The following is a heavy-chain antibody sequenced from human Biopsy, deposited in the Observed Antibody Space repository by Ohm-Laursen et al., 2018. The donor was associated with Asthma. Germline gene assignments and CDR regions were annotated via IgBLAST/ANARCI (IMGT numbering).Heavy chain of an antibody. V-gene: IGHV1-2*02. CDR1: GSSITDYH. CDR2: ITLERGGT. D-gene: IGHD3-22*01. CDR3: ARDALHDNSAYIGDAFDF. J-gene: IGHJ3*01. Sequence: SVYPSCPASGSSITDYHIHSVRHAPGQGLEWMGWITLERGGTTYAQKFQGRVTMTRDTSISTAYMELNRLRSDDTDVYYCARDALHDNSAYIGDAFDFWGPGTMVPVPS.